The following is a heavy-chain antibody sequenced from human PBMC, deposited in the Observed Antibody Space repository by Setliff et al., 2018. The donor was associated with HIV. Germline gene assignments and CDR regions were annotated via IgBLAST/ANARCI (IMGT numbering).Heavy chain of an antibody. V-gene: IGHV4-61*09. CDR3: ARDFRIGWAVQDYWYFDL. D-gene: IGHD1-26*01. CDR2: IYSIGST. CDR1: GASISSGTYF. Sequence: SETLSLTCTVSGASISSGTYFWTWVRQPAGQGLEWVGHIYSIGSTYYNPSLKSRVTISVDTSKNQFSLKLSSVTAADTAVYYCARDFRIGWAVQDYWYFDLWGRGTLVTVSS. J-gene: IGHJ2*01.